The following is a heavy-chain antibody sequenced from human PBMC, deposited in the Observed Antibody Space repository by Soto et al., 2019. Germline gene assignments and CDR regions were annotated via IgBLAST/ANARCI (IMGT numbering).Heavy chain of an antibody. J-gene: IGHJ6*04. Sequence: QLQLQESGPGLVKPSETLSLTCTVSGGSISSSSYYWGWIRQPPGKGLEWIGSIYYSGSTYYNPSLKSRVTISVDTSKNQFSLKLSSVTAADTAVYYCARLLRHNYYGMDVWGKGTTVTVSS. CDR3: ARLLRHNYYGMDV. CDR1: GGSISSSSYY. CDR2: IYYSGST. V-gene: IGHV4-39*01. D-gene: IGHD5-12*01.